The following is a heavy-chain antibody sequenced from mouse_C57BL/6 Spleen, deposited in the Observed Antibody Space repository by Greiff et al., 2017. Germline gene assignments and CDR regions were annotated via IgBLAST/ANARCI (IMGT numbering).Heavy chain of an antibody. Sequence: QVQLQQPGAELVKPGASVKLSCKASGYTFTSYWMHWVKPRPGQGLEWIGMIHPNSGSTNYNEKFKSKATLTVDKSSSTAYMQLSSLTSEDSAVYYCASEGSGDLDDWGQGTTLTVSS. CDR3: ASEGSGDLDD. D-gene: IGHD3-1*01. V-gene: IGHV1-64*01. CDR2: IHPNSGST. CDR1: GYTFTSYW. J-gene: IGHJ2*01.